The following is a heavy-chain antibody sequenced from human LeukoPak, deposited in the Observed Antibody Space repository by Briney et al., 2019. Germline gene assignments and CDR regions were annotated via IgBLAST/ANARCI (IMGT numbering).Heavy chain of an antibody. J-gene: IGHJ3*02. CDR3: ARYSSGWYWGAFDI. V-gene: IGHV3-7*01. Sequence: GGSLRLSCAASGFTFSSYWMSWVRQAPGKGLEWVANIKQDGSEKYYVDSVKGRFTISRDNAKNSLYLQMNSLRAEDTAVYYCARYSSGWYWGAFDIWGQGTMVTVSS. D-gene: IGHD6-19*01. CDR1: GFTFSSYW. CDR2: IKQDGSEK.